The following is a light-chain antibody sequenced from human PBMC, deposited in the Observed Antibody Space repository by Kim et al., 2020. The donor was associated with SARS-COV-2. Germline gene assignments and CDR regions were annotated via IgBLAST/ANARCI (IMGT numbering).Light chain of an antibody. Sequence: QSVLTQPPSTSGTPGQRVTISCSGSSSNIGGNAVNCYQHLPGTDPQLLMHSNNQRPPGVPDRLSGSKSATAASLAITGLQSEDEADYYCAAWDDILIGHVFGAGTTVTVL. CDR2: SNN. V-gene: IGLV1-44*01. CDR3: AAWDDILIGHV. CDR1: SSNIGGNA. J-gene: IGLJ1*01.